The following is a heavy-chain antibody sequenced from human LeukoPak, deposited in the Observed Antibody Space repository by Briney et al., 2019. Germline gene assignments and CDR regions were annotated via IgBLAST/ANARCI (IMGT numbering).Heavy chain of an antibody. D-gene: IGHD6-19*01. CDR2: IYYSGST. Sequence: SETLSLTCTVSGGPISSYYWSWIRQPPGKGLEWIGYIYYSGSTNYNPSLKSRVTISVDTSKNQFSLKLSSVTAADTAVYYCARGRSSGWFGYWGQGTLVTVSS. V-gene: IGHV4-59*01. CDR3: ARGRSSGWFGY. CDR1: GGPISSYY. J-gene: IGHJ4*02.